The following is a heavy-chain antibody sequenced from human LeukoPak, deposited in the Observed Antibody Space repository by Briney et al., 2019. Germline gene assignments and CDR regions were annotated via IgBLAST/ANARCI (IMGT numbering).Heavy chain of an antibody. V-gene: IGHV4-59*12. Sequence: SETLSLTCTVSGGSISSYYWNWIRQPPGKGLEWIGYIYNSGSTNNNPSLKSRVTISVDTSKNQFSLKLSSVTAADTAVYYCARDSGTTGEVKFDPWGQGTLVTVSS. CDR2: IYNSGST. CDR3: ARDSGTTGEVKFDP. CDR1: GGSISSYY. J-gene: IGHJ5*02. D-gene: IGHD3-10*01.